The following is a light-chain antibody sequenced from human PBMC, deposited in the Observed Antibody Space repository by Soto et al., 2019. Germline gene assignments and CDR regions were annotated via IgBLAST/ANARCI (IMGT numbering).Light chain of an antibody. CDR1: QGVSYNK. V-gene: IGKV3-20*01. CDR2: GAS. J-gene: IGKJ5*01. CDR3: QQHGSSPIT. Sequence: EIVLTQSPGTLSLSPGERATLSCRASQGVSYNKLAWYQQKPGQAPRLLIYGASSRATGIPDRFSGSGSGTDFTLTISRLEPEDFAVYYGQQHGSSPITFGQGTRLEIK.